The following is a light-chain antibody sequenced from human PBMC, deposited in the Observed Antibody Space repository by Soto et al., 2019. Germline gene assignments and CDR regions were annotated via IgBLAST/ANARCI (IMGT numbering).Light chain of an antibody. CDR1: SSDIGNYNY. J-gene: IGLJ2*01. V-gene: IGLV2-14*01. CDR3: TSYTTTNCVI. CDR2: EVS. Sequence: QSALTQPASVSGSPGQSITISCIGTSSDIGNYNYVSWYQQHPGKAPKVIIFEVSDRPSGVSNRFSGSKSGNTASLTISGLQAEDEADYYCTSYTTTNCVIFGGGTKVTVL.